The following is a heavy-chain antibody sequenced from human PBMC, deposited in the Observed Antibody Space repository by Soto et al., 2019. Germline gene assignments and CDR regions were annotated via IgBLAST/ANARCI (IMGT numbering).Heavy chain of an antibody. Sequence: TVKVSCKASGGTFSSYAISWVRQAPGQGLEWMGGIIPIFGTANYAQKFQGRVTITADESTSTAYMELSSLRSEDTAVYYCARDXGKKWIRKNSYYYGMDVWGQGTTVTVSS. V-gene: IGHV1-69*01. J-gene: IGHJ6*01. D-gene: IGHD5-12*01. CDR2: IIPIFGTA. CDR3: ARDXGKKWIRKNSYYYGMDV. CDR1: GGTFSSYA.